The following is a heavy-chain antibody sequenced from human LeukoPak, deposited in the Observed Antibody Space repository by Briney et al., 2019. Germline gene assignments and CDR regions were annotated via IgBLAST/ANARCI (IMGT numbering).Heavy chain of an antibody. Sequence: SETLSLTCSVSGGSISIYYWSWIRQPPGKGLEWIGYIYNSGSTNYNPSLKSRVTISVDTSKNQFSLKLSSVTAADTAVYYCARVPRYYGSGSYYSPVGWFDPWGQGTLVTVSS. J-gene: IGHJ5*02. CDR3: ARVPRYYGSGSYYSPVGWFDP. V-gene: IGHV4-59*12. CDR2: IYNSGST. CDR1: GGSISIYY. D-gene: IGHD3-10*01.